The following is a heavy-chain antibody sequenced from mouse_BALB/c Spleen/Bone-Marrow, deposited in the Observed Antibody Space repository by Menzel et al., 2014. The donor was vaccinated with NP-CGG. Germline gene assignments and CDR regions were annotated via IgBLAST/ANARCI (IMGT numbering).Heavy chain of an antibody. CDR3: AWPTPRYFAMDY. Sequence: VKLVESGPGLVAPSQSLSITCTVSGFSLTSYGVHWVRQPPGKGLEWLGVIWAGGSTNYNSALMSRLSISKDNSKSQVFLKMNSLQTDDTAKYYCAWPTPRYFAMDYWGQGTSVTVSS. CDR1: GFSLTSYG. D-gene: IGHD6-1*01. V-gene: IGHV2-9*02. J-gene: IGHJ4*01. CDR2: IWAGGST.